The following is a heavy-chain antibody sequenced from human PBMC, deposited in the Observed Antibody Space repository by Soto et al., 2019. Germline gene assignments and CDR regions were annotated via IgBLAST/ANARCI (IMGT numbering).Heavy chain of an antibody. J-gene: IGHJ4*02. CDR3: TAYGSGRYYNHY. CDR1: GFTFSGSA. Sequence: GGSLRLSCAASGFTFSGSAMHLVRRASGKGLEWVGRIRSKANSYATAYAASVKGRFTISRDDSKNTAYLQMNSLKTEDTAVYYCTAYGSGRYYNHYWGQGTMVTV. CDR2: IRSKANSYAT. D-gene: IGHD3-10*01. V-gene: IGHV3-73*01.